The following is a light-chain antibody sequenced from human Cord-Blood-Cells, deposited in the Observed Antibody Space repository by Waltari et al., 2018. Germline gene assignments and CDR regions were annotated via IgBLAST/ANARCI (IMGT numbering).Light chain of an antibody. J-gene: IGKJ4*01. CDR2: AAS. V-gene: IGKV1-39*01. CDR1: KTISSY. Sequence: DIQMTQSPSSLFVSVGDRDTINRRASKTISSYLNWYLQKPGKAPKLLIYAASSVQSGVPSMVSGSRSETEFTLTISIRQPEDDATYYCQQRCNWPPVTFGGGTKVEIK. CDR3: QQRCNWPPVT.